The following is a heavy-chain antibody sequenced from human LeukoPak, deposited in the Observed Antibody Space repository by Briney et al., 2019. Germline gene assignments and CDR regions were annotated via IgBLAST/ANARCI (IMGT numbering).Heavy chain of an antibody. CDR1: GGSISSGSYY. CDR3: ARGVHGDYRWYFDL. V-gene: IGHV4-61*01. D-gene: IGHD4-17*01. Sequence: KSSQTLSLTCTVSGGSISSGSYYWSWIRQPPGKGLEWIGYIYYSGSTNYNPSLKSRVTISVDTSKNKFSLKLSAVTAADTAVYYCARGVHGDYRWYFDLGGRGPLVTVSS. J-gene: IGHJ2*01. CDR2: IYYSGST.